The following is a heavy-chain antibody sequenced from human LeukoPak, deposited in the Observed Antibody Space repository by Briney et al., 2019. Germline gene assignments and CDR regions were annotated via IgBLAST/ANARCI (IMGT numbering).Heavy chain of an antibody. CDR3: ARGQRYEKIDGGRFDP. D-gene: IGHD2-15*01. CDR1: GGTFSSYA. CDR2: IIPIFGTA. J-gene: IGHJ5*02. Sequence: SVKVSCKASGGTFSSYAISWVRQAPGQGLEWMGGIIPIFGTANYAQKFQGRVTITADESTSTAYMELSSLRSEDTAVYYCARGQRYEKIDGGRFDPWGQGTLVTVSS. V-gene: IGHV1-69*13.